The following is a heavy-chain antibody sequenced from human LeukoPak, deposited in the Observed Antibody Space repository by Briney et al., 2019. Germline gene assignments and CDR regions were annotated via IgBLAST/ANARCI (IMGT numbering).Heavy chain of an antibody. D-gene: IGHD3-3*01. Sequence: SETLSLTCAVYGGSFSGYYWSWIRQPPGKGLEWIGEINHSGSTNYNPSLKSRVTISVDTSKNQFSLKLSSVTAADTAVYYCAREATYYDFWSGYYTGREPEFDAFDIWGQGTMVTVSS. CDR3: AREATYYDFWSGYYTGREPEFDAFDI. CDR1: GGSFSGYY. J-gene: IGHJ3*02. CDR2: INHSGST. V-gene: IGHV4-34*01.